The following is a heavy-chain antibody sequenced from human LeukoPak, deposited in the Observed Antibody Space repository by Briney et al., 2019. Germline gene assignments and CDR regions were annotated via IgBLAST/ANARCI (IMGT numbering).Heavy chain of an antibody. D-gene: IGHD6-13*01. CDR2: ISSSGSTI. V-gene: IGHV3-48*03. CDR3: ARVASSSSWSYYFDY. Sequence: PGGSLRLSCAASGFTFSSYEMIWVRQAPGKGLEWVSYISSSGSTIYYADSVKGRFTISRDNAKNSLYLQMNSLRAEDTAVYYCARVASSSSWSYYFDYWGQGTLVTVSS. CDR1: GFTFSSYE. J-gene: IGHJ4*02.